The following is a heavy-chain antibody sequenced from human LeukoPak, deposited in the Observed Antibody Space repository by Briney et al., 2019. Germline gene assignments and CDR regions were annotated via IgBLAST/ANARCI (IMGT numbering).Heavy chain of an antibody. CDR2: ISGSGGST. CDR3: AKEGIAAAGIWVYYYYMDV. CDR1: GFTFSSYA. D-gene: IGHD6-13*01. Sequence: PGGSLRLSCAASGFTFSSYAMSWVRQAPGKGLEWVSAISGSGGSTYYADSVKGRFAISRDNSKNTLYLQMNSLRAEDTAVYYCAKEGIAAAGIWVYYYYMDVWGKGTTVTVSS. J-gene: IGHJ6*03. V-gene: IGHV3-23*01.